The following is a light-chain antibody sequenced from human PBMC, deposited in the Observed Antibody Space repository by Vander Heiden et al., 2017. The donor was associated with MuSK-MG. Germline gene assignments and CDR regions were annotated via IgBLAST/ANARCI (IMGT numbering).Light chain of an antibody. Sequence: QSALTQPASVSGSPGQSITISCTGTSSDVGSYNLVSWYQQHPGKAPKLMIFEVTKRPAGVSNRFSGSKSGNTASLTISGLQAEDEADYFCWSYAGSNTQVFGGGTKLTVL. J-gene: IGLJ3*02. CDR2: EVT. CDR3: WSYAGSNTQV. V-gene: IGLV2-23*02. CDR1: SSDVGSYNL.